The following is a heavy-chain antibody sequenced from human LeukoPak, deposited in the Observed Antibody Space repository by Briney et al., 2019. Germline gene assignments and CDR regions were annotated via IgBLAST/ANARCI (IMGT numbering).Heavy chain of an antibody. D-gene: IGHD2-21*01. J-gene: IGHJ3*02. CDR2: INPNSGGT. CDR1: GYTFTSYG. V-gene: IGHV1-2*02. Sequence: GASVKVSCKASGYTFTSYGISWVRQAPGQGLEWMGWINPNSGGTNYAQKFQGRVTMTRDTSISTLYMELSRLRSDDTAVYYCAEILWDAFDIWGQGTMVTVSS. CDR3: AEILWDAFDI.